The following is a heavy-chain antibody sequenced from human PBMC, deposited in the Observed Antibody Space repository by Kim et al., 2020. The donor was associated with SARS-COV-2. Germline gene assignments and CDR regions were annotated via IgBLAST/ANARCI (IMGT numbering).Heavy chain of an antibody. V-gene: IGHV4-59*01. CDR3: ARSASRSSYVNGVDP. D-gene: IGHD3-10*01. Sequence: PTLNSRVTISVDTAKNQFSLELNSVTAADTAVYYCARSASRSSYVNGVDPWGQGTLVTVSS. J-gene: IGHJ5*02.